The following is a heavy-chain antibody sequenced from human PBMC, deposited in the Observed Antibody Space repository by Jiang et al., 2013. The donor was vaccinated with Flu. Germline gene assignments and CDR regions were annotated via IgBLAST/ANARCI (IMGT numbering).Heavy chain of an antibody. Sequence: PTQTLTLTCTVSGFSLSNARMGVSWIRQPPGKALEWLARIDWDDDKYYSTSLKTRLTISKDTSKNQVVLTMTNMDPVDTATYYCARMEFDFWSGYYGGIDYWGQGTLVTVSS. CDR1: GFSLSNARMG. CDR3: ARMEFDFWSGYYGGIDY. V-gene: IGHV2-70*11. D-gene: IGHD3-3*01. J-gene: IGHJ4*02. CDR2: IDWDDDK.